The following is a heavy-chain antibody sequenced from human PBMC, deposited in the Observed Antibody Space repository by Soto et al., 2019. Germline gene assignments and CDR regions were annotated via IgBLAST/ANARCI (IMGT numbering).Heavy chain of an antibody. CDR2: FYYTGST. D-gene: IGHD3-9*01. CDR3: VRLDWSYWYFDL. J-gene: IGHJ2*01. CDR1: GVSVSSATYY. V-gene: IGHV4-61*01. Sequence: QVQLQESGPGLVVPSGTLSLTCSVSGVSVSSATYYWTWIRQPPGKGLEWIGCFYYTGSTDSNPSLKSRVTMSAETSKNQFSLTLHSVTAADTAVYYCVRLDWSYWYFDLWGRGTLVTVSS.